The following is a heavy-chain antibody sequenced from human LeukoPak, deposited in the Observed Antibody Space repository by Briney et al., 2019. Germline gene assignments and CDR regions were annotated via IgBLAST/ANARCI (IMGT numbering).Heavy chain of an antibody. J-gene: IGHJ6*03. CDR2: INPNSGGT. D-gene: IGHD1-14*01. Sequence: ASVKVSCKASGYTFTGYYMHWVRQAPGQGLEWMGWINPNSGGTNYAQKFQGRVTMTRDTSISTAYMELSRLRSDDTAVYYCARRNQQPGPTSKYYYYYMDVWGKGTTVTVSS. V-gene: IGHV1-2*02. CDR3: ARRNQQPGPTSKYYYYYMDV. CDR1: GYTFTGYY.